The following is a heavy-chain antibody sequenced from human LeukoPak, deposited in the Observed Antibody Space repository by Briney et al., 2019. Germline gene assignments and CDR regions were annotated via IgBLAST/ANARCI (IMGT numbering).Heavy chain of an antibody. J-gene: IGHJ4*02. CDR1: GLTFSSYW. CDR2: IKQDGSEK. CDR3: ARAGFDY. V-gene: IGHV3-7*04. Sequence: GGSLRLSCAASGLTFSSYWMSWVCQAPGKGLEWVANIKQDGSEKYYVDSVKGRFTISRDNAKNSLYLQMNSLRAEDTAVYYCARAGFDYWGQGTLVTVSS.